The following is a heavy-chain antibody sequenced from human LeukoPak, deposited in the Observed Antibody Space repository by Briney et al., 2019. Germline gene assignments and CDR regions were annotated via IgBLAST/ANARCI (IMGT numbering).Heavy chain of an antibody. V-gene: IGHV3-21*01. J-gene: IGHJ4*02. CDR2: ISSSSSYI. CDR3: ARDRYYYGSGSHAY. Sequence: PGGSLRLSCAASGFTFSSYSMNWVRQAPGKGLEWVSSISSSSSYIYYADSVKGRFTVSSDNAKNSLYLQMNSLRAEDTAVYYCARDRYYYGSGSHAYWGQGTLVTVSS. CDR1: GFTFSSYS. D-gene: IGHD3-10*01.